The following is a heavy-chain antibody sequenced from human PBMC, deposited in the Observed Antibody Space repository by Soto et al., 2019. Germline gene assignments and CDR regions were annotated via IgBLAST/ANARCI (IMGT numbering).Heavy chain of an antibody. Sequence: ASVKVTCKASGYTFTSYGISWVRQAPGQGLEWMGWISAYNGNTNYAQKLQGRATMTTDTSTSTAYMELRSLRSDDTAVYYCARDGCIAAAGTGNWFDPWGQGTLVTVSS. V-gene: IGHV1-18*01. CDR1: GYTFTSYG. J-gene: IGHJ5*02. CDR3: ARDGCIAAAGTGNWFDP. D-gene: IGHD6-13*01. CDR2: ISAYNGNT.